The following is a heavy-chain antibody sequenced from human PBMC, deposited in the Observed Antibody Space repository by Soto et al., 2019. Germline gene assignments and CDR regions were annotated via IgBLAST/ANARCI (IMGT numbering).Heavy chain of an antibody. Sequence: QVQLVQSGAEVKKPGALVKVSCKASGYTFTSYYIHWVRQAPGQGLEWMGIINPSGGDITYAQKFQGRVTMTRDTSTSTVYMELSSLRSEDTAVYYCGRDGGYQRFDFWGQGVLVTVSS. CDR1: GYTFTSYY. CDR2: INPSGGDI. CDR3: GRDGGYQRFDF. J-gene: IGHJ4*02. V-gene: IGHV1-46*03. D-gene: IGHD2-2*01.